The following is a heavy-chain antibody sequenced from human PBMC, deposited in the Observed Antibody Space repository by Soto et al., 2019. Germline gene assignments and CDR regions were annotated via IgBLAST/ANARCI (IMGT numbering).Heavy chain of an antibody. CDR3: AAATTPYYYYYMDV. CDR2: IVVGSGNI. V-gene: IGHV1-58*02. CDR1: GFTFTSSS. Sequence: SVKVSCKASGFTFTSSSMQWVRQARGQRLEWIGWIVVGSGNINYAQKFQERVTITRDMSTSTAYMELSSLRSEDTAVYYCAAATTPYYYYYMDVWGKGTTVTVSS. D-gene: IGHD1-1*01. J-gene: IGHJ6*03.